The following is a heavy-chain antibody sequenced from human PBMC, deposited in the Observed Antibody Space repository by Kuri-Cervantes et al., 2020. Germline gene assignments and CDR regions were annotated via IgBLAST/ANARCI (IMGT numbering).Heavy chain of an antibody. Sequence: ESLKISCTVSGGSISSYYWSWIRQPPGKGLEWIGRIYTSGRTNYNPSLKKRVTITVYKSKNQFSLKLSSVTAADTAVYYCARRQASHIPIFYVVIKPRYFYDYWGQGTLVTVSS. V-gene: IGHV4-4*07. J-gene: IGHJ4*02. CDR1: GGSISSYY. D-gene: IGHD3-3*01. CDR2: IYTSGRT. CDR3: ARRQASHIPIFYVVIKPRYFYDY.